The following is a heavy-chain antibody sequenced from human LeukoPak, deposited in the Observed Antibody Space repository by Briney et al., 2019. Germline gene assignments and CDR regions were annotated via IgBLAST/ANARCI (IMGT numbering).Heavy chain of an antibody. CDR2: IYYSGST. Sequence: SETLSLTCTVSGGSISSYYWSWIRQPPGKGLEWIGYIYYSGSTNYNPSLKSRVTISVDTSKNQFSLKLSSVTAADTAVYYCARVKRPWAFDIWGQGTMVTVSS. V-gene: IGHV4-59*01. D-gene: IGHD5-24*01. CDR3: ARVKRPWAFDI. J-gene: IGHJ3*02. CDR1: GGSISSYY.